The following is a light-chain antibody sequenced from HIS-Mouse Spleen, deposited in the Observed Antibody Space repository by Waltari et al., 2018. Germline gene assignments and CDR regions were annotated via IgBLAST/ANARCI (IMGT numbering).Light chain of an antibody. CDR2: EDS. CDR3: YSTDSSGNHRV. V-gene: IGLV3-10*01. Sequence: SYELTQPPSVSVSPGQTARTTCSGDALPKNYAYWYQQKSGQAPVLVIYEDSKRPSGIPERFSGSSSGTMATLTISGAQVEDEADYYCYSTDSSGNHRVFGGGTKLTVL. J-gene: IGLJ2*01. CDR1: ALPKNY.